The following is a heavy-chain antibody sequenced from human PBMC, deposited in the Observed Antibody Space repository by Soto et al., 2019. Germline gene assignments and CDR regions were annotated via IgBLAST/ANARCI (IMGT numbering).Heavy chain of an antibody. Sequence: GESLKISCKGFGYSFTSYWIGWVRQMPGKGLECMGIIYPGDSDTRYSPSFQGQVTISADKSISTAYLQWSSLKASDTAMYYCAGGGVRGVITRTRDYCGMDVWGQGTTVTVSS. J-gene: IGHJ6*02. V-gene: IGHV5-51*01. D-gene: IGHD3-10*01. CDR3: AGGGVRGVITRTRDYCGMDV. CDR1: GYSFTSYW. CDR2: IYPGDSDT.